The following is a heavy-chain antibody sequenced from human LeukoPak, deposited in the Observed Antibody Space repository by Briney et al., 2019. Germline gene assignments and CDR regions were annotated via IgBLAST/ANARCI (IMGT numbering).Heavy chain of an antibody. CDR3: ATRPWQLPSRSHYYYYGMDV. CDR1: GGTFSSYA. V-gene: IGHV1-69*06. Sequence: SVKVSCTASGGTFSSYAISWVRQAPGQGLEWMGGIIPIFGTANYAQKFQGRVTMTEDTSTDTAYMELSSLRSEDTAVYYCATRPWQLPSRSHYYYYGMDVWGQGTTVTVSS. J-gene: IGHJ6*02. D-gene: IGHD2-15*01. CDR2: IIPIFGTA.